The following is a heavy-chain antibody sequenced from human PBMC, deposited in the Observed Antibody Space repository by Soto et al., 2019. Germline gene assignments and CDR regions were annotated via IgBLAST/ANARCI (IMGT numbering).Heavy chain of an antibody. D-gene: IGHD4-17*01. Sequence: QITLKESGPTLVKPTQTLTLTCTFSGFSLSTTGVGVGWIRQPPGKALDWLALIYWDDDKRYSPSLKSRLTITEDTSKNQVVLTMTHMDPVDPATYYGVHATPVTNGGAYWGQGTLVTVSS. CDR2: IYWDDDK. J-gene: IGHJ4*02. V-gene: IGHV2-5*02. CDR1: GFSLSTTGVG. CDR3: VHATPVTNGGAY.